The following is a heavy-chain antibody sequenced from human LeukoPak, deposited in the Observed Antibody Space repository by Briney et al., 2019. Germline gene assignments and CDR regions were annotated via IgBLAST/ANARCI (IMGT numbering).Heavy chain of an antibody. Sequence: GGTLRLSCAASGFTFSSHGMSWVRQAPGKGLEWVSAISGSGGSTYYADSVKGRFTISRDNSKNTLYLQMNSLRAEDTAVYYCASKRRIAAAGTVPIDYWGQGTLVTVSS. V-gene: IGHV3-23*01. D-gene: IGHD6-13*01. J-gene: IGHJ4*02. CDR2: ISGSGGST. CDR1: GFTFSSHG. CDR3: ASKRRIAAAGTVPIDY.